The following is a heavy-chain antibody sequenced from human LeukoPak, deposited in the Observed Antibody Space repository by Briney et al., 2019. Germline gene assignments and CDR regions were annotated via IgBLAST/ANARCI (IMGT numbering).Heavy chain of an antibody. CDR2: ISSSSSYI. D-gene: IGHD1-26*01. CDR1: GFTFSSYS. V-gene: IGHV3-21*01. Sequence: GSLRLSSAACGFTFSSYSMNWVRQAPGKGLEWVSSISSSSSYIYYADSVKGRFTISRDNANNSLYLQMNSLRAEDTAVYYCARDHETSFWLSGEGATAWGFDPWSQGTLVTVSS. J-gene: IGHJ5*02. CDR3: ARDHETSFWLSGEGATAWGFDP.